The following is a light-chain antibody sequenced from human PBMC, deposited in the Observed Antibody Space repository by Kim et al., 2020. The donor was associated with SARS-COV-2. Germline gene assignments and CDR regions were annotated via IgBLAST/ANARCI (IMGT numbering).Light chain of an antibody. CDR2: DAS. Sequence: DIQMTQSPSTLSASVGDRVTITCRASQSISSWLAWYQQKPGKAPKLLIFDASSLESGVPSRFSGSGYGTEFTLTISSLQPDDFATYYCQQYNSYSPYTFGQGTKLEI. V-gene: IGKV1-5*01. CDR3: QQYNSYSPYT. CDR1: QSISSW. J-gene: IGKJ2*01.